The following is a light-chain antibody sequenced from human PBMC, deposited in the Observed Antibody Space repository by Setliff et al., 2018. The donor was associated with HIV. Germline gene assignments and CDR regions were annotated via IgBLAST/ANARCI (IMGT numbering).Light chain of an antibody. Sequence: QSALAQPASVSGSPGQSITISCTGSSSDVGGYMSVSWYQQYPGEVPKLMIYDVSERPSGVPDRFSGSKSGNTASLTISGLQAEDDADYYCCSYAGSYPSYVFGTGTKVTVL. CDR1: SSDVGGYMS. V-gene: IGLV2-11*01. CDR3: CSYAGSYPSYV. J-gene: IGLJ1*01. CDR2: DVS.